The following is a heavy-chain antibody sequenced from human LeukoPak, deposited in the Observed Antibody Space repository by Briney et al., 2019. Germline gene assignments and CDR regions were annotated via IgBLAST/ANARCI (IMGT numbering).Heavy chain of an antibody. V-gene: IGHV3-11*01. Sequence: GGSLRLSCAASGCTFSDYYMSWIRQARGKGLAGVSYISSSGSTIYYADSVKGRFTISRDNAKNSLYLQMNSLRAEDTAVYYCARGEIVVVPAAIPDYWGQGTLVTVSS. J-gene: IGHJ4*02. CDR2: ISSSGSTI. D-gene: IGHD2-2*01. CDR3: ARGEIVVVPAAIPDY. CDR1: GCTFSDYY.